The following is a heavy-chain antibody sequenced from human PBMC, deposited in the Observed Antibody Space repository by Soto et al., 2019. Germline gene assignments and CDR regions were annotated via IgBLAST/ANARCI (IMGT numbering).Heavy chain of an antibody. CDR1: GGTLSRYS. J-gene: IGHJ6*01. CDR2: IIPIFGTA. CDR3: ARLIYDSSGSGWVPYYYYGMDV. D-gene: IGHD3-22*01. Sequence: APVKVSRKAPGGTLSRYSIHWVRQAPGQRLEWMGGIIPIFGTANYAQKFQGRVTITADESTSTAYMELSSLRSEDTAVYYCARLIYDSSGSGWVPYYYYGMDVWGQGTTVTVSS. V-gene: IGHV1-69*13.